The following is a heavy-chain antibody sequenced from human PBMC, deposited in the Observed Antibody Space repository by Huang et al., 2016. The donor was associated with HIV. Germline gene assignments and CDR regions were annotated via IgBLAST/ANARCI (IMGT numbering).Heavy chain of an antibody. J-gene: IGHJ3*02. Sequence: QVQLVESGGGVVQPGRSLRLSCAACGFTFSSYAMHWVRQAPGKGLEWVEVISYDGSNKYYADSVKGRFTISRDNSKNTLYLQMNSLRAEDTAVYYCAREAIVGATGAFDIWGQGTMVTVSS. CDR3: AREAIVGATGAFDI. D-gene: IGHD1-26*01. V-gene: IGHV3-30-3*01. CDR1: GFTFSSYA. CDR2: ISYDGSNK.